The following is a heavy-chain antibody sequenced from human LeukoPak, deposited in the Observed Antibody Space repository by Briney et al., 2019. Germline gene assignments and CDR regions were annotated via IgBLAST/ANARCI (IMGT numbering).Heavy chain of an antibody. Sequence: SETLSLTSSVSGGSLTSSRYYWGWIRQPPGGGLEWIGTIFFSGRTYYNPSLRTRVPISADTSKNPCSLNLRPVTAADTAVYYCARHVSSDLRIVVVTSDWYFDLWGRGTLVTVSS. CDR3: ARHVSSDLRIVVVTSDWYFDL. CDR2: IFFSGRT. CDR1: GGSLTSSRYY. D-gene: IGHD2-21*02. V-gene: IGHV4-39*01. J-gene: IGHJ2*01.